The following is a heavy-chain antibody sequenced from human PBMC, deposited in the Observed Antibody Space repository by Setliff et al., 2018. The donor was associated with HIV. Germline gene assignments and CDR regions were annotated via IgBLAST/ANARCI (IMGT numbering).Heavy chain of an antibody. CDR2: TYTSGST. Sequence: SETLSLTCTVSGGSISSYYWSWIRQSPGKGLEWIGYTYTSGSTNDNPSLKSRITISVDTSNNQFSLRLSSVTAADTAVYHCARDKGYYYMDVWGKGITVTVSS. V-gene: IGHV4-4*09. CDR3: ARDKGYYYMDV. CDR1: GGSISSYY. J-gene: IGHJ6*03.